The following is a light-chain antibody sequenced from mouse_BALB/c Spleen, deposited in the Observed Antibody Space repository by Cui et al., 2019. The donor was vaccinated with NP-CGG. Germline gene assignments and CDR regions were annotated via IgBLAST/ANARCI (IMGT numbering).Light chain of an antibody. CDR1: TGPVTTSNY. CDR2: GTN. Sequence: QAVLTQEYALTTSPGETVTLTCRSSTGPVTTSNYANWVQEKPDHLFTGLIGGTNNRTPGVPARFSGSLIGDKAALTITGAQTEDEAIYFCALWYSNHWVFGGGTKLTVL. CDR3: ALWYSNHWV. J-gene: IGLJ1*01. V-gene: IGLV1*01.